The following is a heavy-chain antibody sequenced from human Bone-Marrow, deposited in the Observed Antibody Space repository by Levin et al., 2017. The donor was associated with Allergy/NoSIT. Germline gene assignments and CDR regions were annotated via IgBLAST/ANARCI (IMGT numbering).Heavy chain of an antibody. D-gene: IGHD6-6*01. V-gene: IGHV3-7*01. CDR1: GFTFSSYW. J-gene: IGHJ6*02. CDR3: ARDGSSSHGHEDYYGMDV. Sequence: GGSLRLSCAASGFTFSSYWMSWVRQAPGKGLEWVANIKQDGSEKYYVDSVKGRFTISRDNAKNSLYLQMNSLRAEDTAVYYCARDGSSSHGHEDYYGMDVWGQGTTVTVSS. CDR2: IKQDGSEK.